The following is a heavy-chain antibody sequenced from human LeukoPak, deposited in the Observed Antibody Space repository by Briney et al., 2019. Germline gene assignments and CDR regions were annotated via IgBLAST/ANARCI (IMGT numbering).Heavy chain of an antibody. Sequence: ASVKVSCKASGYIFTGYYMEWVRQAPGQGLEWMGWISAYNGNTNYAQKLQGRVTMTTDTSTSTAYMELRSLRSDDTAVYYCAVSTVTTRRLAFDIWGQGTMVTVSS. CDR1: GYIFTGYY. V-gene: IGHV1-18*04. CDR2: ISAYNGNT. CDR3: AVSTVTTRRLAFDI. D-gene: IGHD4-17*01. J-gene: IGHJ3*02.